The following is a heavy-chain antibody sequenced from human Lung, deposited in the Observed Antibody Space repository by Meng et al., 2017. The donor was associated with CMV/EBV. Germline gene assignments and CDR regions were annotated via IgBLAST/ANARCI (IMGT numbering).Heavy chain of an antibody. CDR2: IYTSGST. CDR3: ASSMATITFAFDY. V-gene: IGHV4-61*02. J-gene: IGHJ4*02. CDR1: GGSIRSGSYY. D-gene: IGHD5-24*01. Sequence: QVQLQEPGRGLVKPSQPLSRTWTVSGGSIRSGSYYWSWIRQPAGKGLGWIGRIYTSGSTNYNPSLKSRVTISVDTSKNQFSLKLSSVTAADTAVYYCASSMATITFAFDYWGQGTLVTVSS.